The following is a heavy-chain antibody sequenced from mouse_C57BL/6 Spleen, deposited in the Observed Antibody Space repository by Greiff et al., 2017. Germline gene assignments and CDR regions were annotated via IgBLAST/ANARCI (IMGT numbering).Heavy chain of an antibody. CDR3: TGSFITPVVATPFDY. J-gene: IGHJ2*01. CDR2: IRNKANNHAT. CDR1: GFTFSDAW. D-gene: IGHD1-1*01. Sequence: EVKVEESGGGLVQPGGSMKLSCAASGFTFSDAWMDWVRQSPEKGLEWVAEIRNKANNHATYYAESVKGRFTISRDDSKSSVYLQMNSLRSEDTGIYYFTGSFITPVVATPFDYWGQATTLTVSS. V-gene: IGHV6-6*01.